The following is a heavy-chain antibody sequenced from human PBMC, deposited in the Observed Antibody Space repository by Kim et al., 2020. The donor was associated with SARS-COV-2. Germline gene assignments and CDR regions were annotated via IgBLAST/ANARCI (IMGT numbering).Heavy chain of an antibody. D-gene: IGHD2-21*02. J-gene: IGHJ4*02. CDR3: ARGVGVTTYGSDY. CDR2: ISSSSSYI. V-gene: IGHV3-21*01. CDR1: GFTFSSYS. Sequence: GGSLRLSCAASGFTFSSYSMNWVRQAPGKGLEWVSSISSSSSYIYYADSVKGRFTISRDNAKNSLYLQMNSLRAEDTAVYYCARGVGVTTYGSDYWGQGTLVTVSS.